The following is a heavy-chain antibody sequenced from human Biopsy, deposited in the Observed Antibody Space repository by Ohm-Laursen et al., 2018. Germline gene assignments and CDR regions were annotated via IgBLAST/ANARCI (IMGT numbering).Heavy chain of an antibody. CDR3: ARVAGGYAYYYGMDV. D-gene: IGHD5-12*01. CDR1: GGPLSGYH. Sequence: SQTLSLTCAVYGGPLSGYHWTWFRQPPGDGLEWIGNIYYDGITYYNPSLKSRVAMSVDTSKNQFSLRLTSVTAADTAVYYCARVAGGYAYYYGMDVWGQGTTVTVSS. CDR2: IYYDGIT. V-gene: IGHV4-34*01. J-gene: IGHJ6*02.